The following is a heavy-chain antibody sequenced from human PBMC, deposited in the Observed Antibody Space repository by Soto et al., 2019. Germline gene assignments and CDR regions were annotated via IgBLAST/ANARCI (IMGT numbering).Heavy chain of an antibody. Sequence: QVQLVESGGGVVQPGRSLRLSCAASGFTFSSYGMHWVRQAPGKGLEWVAVISYDGSSKYYADSVKGRFTISRDNSKNTLYLQMNSLTTEDTAVYYCAKGVGGPDYWGQGTLVTVSS. CDR2: ISYDGSSK. D-gene: IGHD1-26*01. CDR3: AKGVGGPDY. J-gene: IGHJ4*02. CDR1: GFTFSSYG. V-gene: IGHV3-30*18.